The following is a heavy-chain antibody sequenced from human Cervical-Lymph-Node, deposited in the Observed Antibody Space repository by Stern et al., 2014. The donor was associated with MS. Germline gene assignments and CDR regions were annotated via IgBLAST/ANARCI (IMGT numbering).Heavy chain of an antibody. D-gene: IGHD3-22*01. V-gene: IGHV1-8*01. Sequence: VQLEESGAEVKKPGASVKVSCKASGYAFTNYDINWLRRAPGQGLEWIGGLNPNSGKTGYAQNFQGRVTMTRDTSIDTVYMELSSLRSEDTAVYYCARGANYPGSDGYYYGGAFDPWGQGTRVTVS. J-gene: IGHJ5*02. CDR2: LNPNSGKT. CDR1: GYAFTNYD. CDR3: ARGANYPGSDGYYYGGAFDP.